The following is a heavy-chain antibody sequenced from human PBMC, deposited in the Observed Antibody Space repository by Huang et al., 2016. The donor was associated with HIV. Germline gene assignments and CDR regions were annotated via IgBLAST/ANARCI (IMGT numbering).Heavy chain of an antibody. D-gene: IGHD3-22*01. CDR1: GYTFTDYF. V-gene: IGHV1-2*02. Sequence: QVHLVQSGAEGKKPGASVRVSCKASGYTFTDYFLHWVRQAPGQGLEWMGWMNPNSGDTNDAQKFQDRVTMTRDTFINTAYMELRRLTSDDTAVYYCSTSGEFYDSSGVLDYWGQGTLVIVST. J-gene: IGHJ4*02. CDR3: STSGEFYDSSGVLDY. CDR2: MNPNSGDT.